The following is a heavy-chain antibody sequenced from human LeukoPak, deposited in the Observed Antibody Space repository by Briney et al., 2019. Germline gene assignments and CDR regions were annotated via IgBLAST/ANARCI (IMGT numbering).Heavy chain of an antibody. D-gene: IGHD2-15*01. Sequence: ASVKVSCKASGYTFTSYYMHWVRQAPGQGLEWMGIINPSGGSTSYAQKFQGRLTITRDTSTSTVYLELSSLRSEDTAVYYCARDGDCSGGSCSYYFDHWGQGTLVTVSS. V-gene: IGHV1-46*01. J-gene: IGHJ4*02. CDR2: INPSGGST. CDR3: ARDGDCSGGSCSYYFDH. CDR1: GYTFTSYY.